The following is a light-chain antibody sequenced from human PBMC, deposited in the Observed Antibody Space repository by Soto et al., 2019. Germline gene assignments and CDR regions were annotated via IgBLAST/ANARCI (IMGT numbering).Light chain of an antibody. J-gene: IGKJ5*01. Sequence: EVVLTQSPATLSVSPGDRATLSCRASQSVSSSYLAWYQQKPGQAPRLLFYGASSRATGIPDRFSGSGSGTDFVLTISRLEPDDFAVYYCQQYNNWPAITFGQGTRLEIK. CDR1: QSVSSSY. CDR2: GAS. CDR3: QQYNNWPAIT. V-gene: IGKV3-20*01.